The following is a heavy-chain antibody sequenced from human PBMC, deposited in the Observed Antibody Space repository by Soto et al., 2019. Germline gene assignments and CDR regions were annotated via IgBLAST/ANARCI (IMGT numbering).Heavy chain of an antibody. D-gene: IGHD2-15*01. J-gene: IGHJ5*02. CDR1: GFTFSNYG. V-gene: IGHV3-30*18. CDR2: ISYDGSNK. CDR3: AKDTGYCSGGSRWLVSS. Sequence: GGSLRLSCAASGFTFSNYGMHWVRQAPGKGLEWVAVISYDGSNKYYADSVKGRFTISRDNSKNTLYLQMNSLRAEDTAVYYCAKDTGYCSGGSRWLVSSWGQGTLVTVSS.